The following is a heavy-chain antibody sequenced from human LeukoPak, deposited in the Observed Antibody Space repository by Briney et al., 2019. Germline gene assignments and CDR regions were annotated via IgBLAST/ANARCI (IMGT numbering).Heavy chain of an antibody. CDR3: AKDLNSYYYYGMDV. J-gene: IGHJ6*02. CDR2: ISWNSGSI. V-gene: IGHV3-9*01. Sequence: SLRLSCAASGFTFSSYWMHWVRQVPGKGLEWVSGISWNSGSIGYADSVEGRFTISRDNAKNSLYLQMNSLRAEDTALYYCAKDLNSYYYYGMDVWGQGTTVTVSS. D-gene: IGHD2/OR15-2a*01. CDR1: GFTFSSYW.